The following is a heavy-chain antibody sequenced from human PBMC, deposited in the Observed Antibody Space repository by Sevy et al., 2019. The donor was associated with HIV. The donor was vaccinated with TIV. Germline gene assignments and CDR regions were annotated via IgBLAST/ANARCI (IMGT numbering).Heavy chain of an antibody. CDR1: GFAFYDYS. CDR2: LSFGCGKI. V-gene: IGHV3-23*01. CDR3: AREGCTRPQDY. D-gene: IGHD2-8*01. Sequence: GGSLRLSCAASGFAFYDYSMSWIRQAPGKGLEWVATLSFGCGKINYADSVKGRFTISRDNSKNSFYLQMDNLRVEDTALDYCAREGCTRPQDYWGQGTRVTVSS. J-gene: IGHJ4*02.